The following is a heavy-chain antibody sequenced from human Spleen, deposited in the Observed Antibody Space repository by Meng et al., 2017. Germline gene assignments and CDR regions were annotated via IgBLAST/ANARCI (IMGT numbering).Heavy chain of an antibody. Sequence: GESLKISCAGSGFTFSTYWMGWVRQAPGKGLEWVANIKQDGCERYYVDSVKGRFTISRDNSKNTLYLQMNSLSADDTAVYYCAKTIIVIIDGCDIWGQGTMVTVSS. V-gene: IGHV3-7*03. CDR1: GFTFSTYW. J-gene: IGHJ3*02. CDR3: AKTIIVIIDGCDI. CDR2: IKQDGCER. D-gene: IGHD5-12*01.